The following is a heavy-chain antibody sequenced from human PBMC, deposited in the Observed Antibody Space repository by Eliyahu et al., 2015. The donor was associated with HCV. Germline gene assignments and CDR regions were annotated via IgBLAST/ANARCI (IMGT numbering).Heavy chain of an antibody. V-gene: IGHV1-69*01. CDR2: INPIFGTA. D-gene: IGHD3-22*01. J-gene: IGHJ5*02. Sequence: EVKKPGSSVKVSCKASGGTFSSYSISWVRQGPGQGLEWMGGINPIFGTANYAQKFQGRVTITADESTSTVYMEVSSLTSEDTAVYYCVIEGGSSGPRWFDPWGQGTLVTVFS. CDR1: GGTFSSYS. CDR3: VIEGGSSGPRWFDP.